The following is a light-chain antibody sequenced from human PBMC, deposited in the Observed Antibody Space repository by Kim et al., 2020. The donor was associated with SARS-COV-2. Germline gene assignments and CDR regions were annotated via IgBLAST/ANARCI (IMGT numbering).Light chain of an antibody. J-gene: IGKJ4*01. V-gene: IGKV3-20*01. CDR2: AAS. Sequence: ETVLTQSPGTLALSPGERATLSCRTSRTVTNNYLAWYQQRPGQAPRLLIYAASKRATGIPNRFSGGGSGTDFTLTISRLEPEDFAVYHCQQYGSSPLTFGGGTKVDIK. CDR3: QQYGSSPLT. CDR1: RTVTNNY.